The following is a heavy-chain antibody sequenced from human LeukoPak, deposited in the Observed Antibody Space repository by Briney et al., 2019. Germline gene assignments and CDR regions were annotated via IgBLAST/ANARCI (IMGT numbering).Heavy chain of an antibody. Sequence: GGSLRLSCAACGFTFSNTWMTWVRQTPGRGLEWVAFFRTTTDGGTGEYAAPVKGTFTISRDVSINTLFLQMSSLKIEDTAVYYCFTPLRWELSNDYWGQGTLVTVSS. CDR2: FRTTTDGGTG. D-gene: IGHD4-23*01. CDR3: FTPLRWELSNDY. J-gene: IGHJ4*02. CDR1: GFTFSNTW. V-gene: IGHV3-15*01.